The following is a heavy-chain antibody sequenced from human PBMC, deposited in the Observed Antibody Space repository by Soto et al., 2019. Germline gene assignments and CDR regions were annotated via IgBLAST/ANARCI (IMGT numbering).Heavy chain of an antibody. D-gene: IGHD5-12*01. CDR3: AREGSYSAYNFAHGIQLWSFDF. CDR2: IFSSGST. CDR1: GGSINTFY. J-gene: IGHJ4*02. Sequence: SETLSLTCTVSGGSINTFYWSWVRQPAGKGLEWIGRIFSSGSTSFNPSLESRVAMPVDTSKNHFSLNLSSVTAADMAVYYCAREGSYSAYNFAHGIQLWSFDFWGQGALVTVSS. V-gene: IGHV4-4*07.